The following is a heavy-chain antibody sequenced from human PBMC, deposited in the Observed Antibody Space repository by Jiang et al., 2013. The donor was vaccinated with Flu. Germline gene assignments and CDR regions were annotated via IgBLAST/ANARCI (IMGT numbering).Heavy chain of an antibody. CDR3: ARGRREEWLAYLDH. D-gene: IGHD6-19*01. Sequence: QSGSELKKPGASVKVSCKASGYTFAAYYIHWVRQAPGQGLEWMGWIYPNSGDPNYAQNFQGRVTLTMDRSTTTVYMQLTGLTSDDTAVYFCARGRREEWLAYLDHWGKGTLVTVSS. CDR2: IYPNSGDP. V-gene: IGHV1-2*02. J-gene: IGHJ4*02. CDR1: GYTFAAYY.